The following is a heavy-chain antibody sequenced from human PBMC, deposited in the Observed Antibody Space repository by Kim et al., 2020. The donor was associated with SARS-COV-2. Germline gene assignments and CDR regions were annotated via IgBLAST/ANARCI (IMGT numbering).Heavy chain of an antibody. CDR2: YYYSRNT. CDR1: GGSISSSCYY. J-gene: IGHJ4*02. V-gene: IGHV4-39*01. D-gene: IGHD6-19*01. Sequence: SETLSLTCTVSGGSISSSCYYWVWHRQPPGKGLEWIRSYYYSRNTYYNPSLKSRVTISVDTYKNQFTLTLSSVTAADTAIYYWARHQAGTMVEYWGQGTLGTLSS. CDR3: ARHQAGTMVEY.